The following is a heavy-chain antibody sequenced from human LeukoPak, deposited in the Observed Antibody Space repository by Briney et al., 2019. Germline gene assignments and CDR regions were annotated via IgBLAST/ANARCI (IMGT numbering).Heavy chain of an antibody. CDR1: AFTFSSYA. J-gene: IGHJ2*01. Sequence: GGSLRPSCAASAFTFSSYAMSWVRQAPGKGLEWVSGVSGSGGSTYYADSVKGRFTISRDNSKNTLYLQLNSLRVEDTAEYYCAKTLRESSGREYFDLWGRGTLVTVSS. D-gene: IGHD6-19*01. CDR3: AKTLRESSGREYFDL. CDR2: VSGSGGST. V-gene: IGHV3-23*01.